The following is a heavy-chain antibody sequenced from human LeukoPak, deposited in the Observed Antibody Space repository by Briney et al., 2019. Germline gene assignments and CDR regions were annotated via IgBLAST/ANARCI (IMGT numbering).Heavy chain of an antibody. CDR2: ISGSGGST. J-gene: IGHJ4*02. D-gene: IGHD5-12*01. CDR1: GFTFSSYS. CDR3: AKAGIVATRPFDY. Sequence: PGGSLRLSCAASGFTFSSYSMNWVRQAPGKGLEWVSAISGSGGSTYYADSVKGRFTISRDNSKNTLYLQMNSLRAEDTAVYYCAKAGIVATRPFDYWGQGTLVTVSS. V-gene: IGHV3-23*01.